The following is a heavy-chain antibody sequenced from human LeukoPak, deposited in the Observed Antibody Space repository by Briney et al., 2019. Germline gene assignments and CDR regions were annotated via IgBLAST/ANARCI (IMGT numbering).Heavy chain of an antibody. J-gene: IGHJ5*02. CDR2: MSPNSGNT. V-gene: IGHV1-8*01. CDR3: ARRASVRGGYNWFDP. CDR1: GYTFTSYD. Sequence: ASVKVSCKASGYTFTSYDINWVRQATGQGLEWMGWMSPNSGNTGFAQNFQGRVTMTRNTSISTAYVELSSLRSEDTAVYYCARRASVRGGYNWFDPWGQGTLVTVSS. D-gene: IGHD3-10*01.